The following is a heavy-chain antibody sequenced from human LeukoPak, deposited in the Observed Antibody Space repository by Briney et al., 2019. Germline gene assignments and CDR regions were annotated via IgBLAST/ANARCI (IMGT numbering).Heavy chain of an antibody. V-gene: IGHV1-69*01. CDR2: IIPIFGTA. Sequence: SVKVSRKASGGTFSSYAISWVRQAPGQGLEWMGGIIPIFGTANYAQKFQGRVTITADESTSTAYMELSSLRSEDTAVYYCARGLIRGYDFWSGPSYGMDVWGQGTTVTVSS. J-gene: IGHJ6*02. CDR1: GGTFSSYA. CDR3: ARGLIRGYDFWSGPSYGMDV. D-gene: IGHD3-3*01.